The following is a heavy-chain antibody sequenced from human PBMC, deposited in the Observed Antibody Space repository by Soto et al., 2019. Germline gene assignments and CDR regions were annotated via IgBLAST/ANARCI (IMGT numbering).Heavy chain of an antibody. J-gene: IGHJ4*02. V-gene: IGHV3-48*03. Sequence: EVQLVESVGDLVQPGGSLRLSCAASGFAFSSYEMNWVRQAPGKGLEWISYIGSSGSPIYYSDSVRGRFTISRDSAKNSLYLQMDSLRAEDTAVYYCAREELNCGGDCFSLWGQGTVVTVSS. CDR1: GFAFSSYE. CDR3: AREELNCGGDCFSL. D-gene: IGHD2-21*02. CDR2: IGSSGSPI.